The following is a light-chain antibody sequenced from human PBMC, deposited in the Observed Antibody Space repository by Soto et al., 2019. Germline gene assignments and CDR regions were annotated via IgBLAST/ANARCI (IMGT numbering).Light chain of an antibody. CDR2: DAS. Sequence: EIVLTQSPATLSLSPGERATLSCRASQSISRYLAWYQQKPGQAPRLLIYDASIRATGIPGRFSGSGSGTDFTLTISSLEPEDFAVYYCQQRSNWPPLLTFGGGTKVEIK. J-gene: IGKJ4*01. CDR3: QQRSNWPPLLT. CDR1: QSISRY. V-gene: IGKV3-11*01.